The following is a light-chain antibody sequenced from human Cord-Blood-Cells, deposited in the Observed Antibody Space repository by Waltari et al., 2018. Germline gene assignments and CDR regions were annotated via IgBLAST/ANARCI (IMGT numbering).Light chain of an antibody. CDR3: SSYTSSSTYV. V-gene: IGLV2-14*01. J-gene: IGLJ1*01. CDR1: CSHVGGYNH. CDR2: DVS. Sequence: QSALTQPASVSGSPGQFLTIPRTGNCSHVGGYNHVSWYQQHPGKAPKPMIYDVSNRPSGVSNRFSGSKSGNTASLTISGLQAEDEADYYCSSYTSSSTYVFGTGTKVTVL.